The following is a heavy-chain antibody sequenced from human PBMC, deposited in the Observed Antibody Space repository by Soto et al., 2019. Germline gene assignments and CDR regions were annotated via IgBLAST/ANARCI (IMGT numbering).Heavy chain of an antibody. D-gene: IGHD6-13*01. CDR2: IGVNVGHI. J-gene: IGHJ4*02. CDR3: AKWQQLK. V-gene: IGHV3-21*01. Sequence: LRLSCVASGFNFNYYTMTWVRQAPGKGLEWVASIGVNVGHIFYADSVKGRVTISRDDSRKTLFLQMNSLKVEDTAVYYCAKWQQLKWGQGTLVTVSS. CDR1: GFNFNYYT.